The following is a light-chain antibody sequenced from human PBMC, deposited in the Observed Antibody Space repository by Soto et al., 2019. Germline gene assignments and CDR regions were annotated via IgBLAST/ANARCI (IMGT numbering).Light chain of an antibody. Sequence: ETVMTQSPATLSVSPGERATLSCRASQRVSTNLAWYQQKPGQSPRLLIYRASTRATDIPARFSGSGSGTEFTLTISSLQSEDFAVYYCQQYGSSYPWTFGQGTKVEIK. J-gene: IGKJ1*01. V-gene: IGKV3-15*01. CDR1: QRVSTN. CDR2: RAS. CDR3: QQYGSSYPWT.